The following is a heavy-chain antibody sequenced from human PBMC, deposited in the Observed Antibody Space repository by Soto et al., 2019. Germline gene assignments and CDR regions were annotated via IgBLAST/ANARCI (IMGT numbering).Heavy chain of an antibody. V-gene: IGHV4-30-4*01. Sequence: SETLSLTCTVSGGSVNSDDYYWSWIRQPPGRALEWMGYIYHNGNTYYNPSLWSRITISLDTSRSQFSLRLSSVTVADTAVYYCAAAPETYSPAGYYVNYFGTWGQGTLVTVSS. D-gene: IGHD3-22*01. CDR1: GGSVNSDDYY. J-gene: IGHJ4*02. CDR3: AAAPETYSPAGYYVNYFGT. CDR2: IYHNGNT.